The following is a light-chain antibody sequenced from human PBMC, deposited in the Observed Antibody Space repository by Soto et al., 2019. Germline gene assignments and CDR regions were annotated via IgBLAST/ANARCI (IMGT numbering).Light chain of an antibody. Sequence: QSVLTQPASVSGSPGQSITISCTGTSSDVGGYNYVSWYQQHPGKAPKLMIYDVSNRPSGVSNRFSGSKSGNTASLTISGLQAEDEADYYCSSYTSNSTQRVFGGGTKVTVL. CDR3: SSYTSNSTQRV. CDR1: SSDVGGYNY. J-gene: IGLJ2*01. CDR2: DVS. V-gene: IGLV2-14*01.